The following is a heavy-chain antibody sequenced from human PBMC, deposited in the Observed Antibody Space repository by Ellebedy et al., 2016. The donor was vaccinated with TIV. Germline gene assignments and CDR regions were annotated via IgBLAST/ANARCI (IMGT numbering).Heavy chain of an antibody. V-gene: IGHV1-46*01. J-gene: IGHJ6*02. CDR3: ARDRGKGAVVVVAPMFPTANYFYGMDV. D-gene: IGHD2-15*01. CDR2: INPSGGST. CDR1: GYTFTSYH. Sequence: APVKVSCXASGYTFTSYHMHWVRQAPGQGLEWMGIINPSGGSTRYAQKFQVRVTMTRDTSTGTVYMDLSSLRSEDTAVYYCARDRGKGAVVVVAPMFPTANYFYGMDVWGQGTTVTV.